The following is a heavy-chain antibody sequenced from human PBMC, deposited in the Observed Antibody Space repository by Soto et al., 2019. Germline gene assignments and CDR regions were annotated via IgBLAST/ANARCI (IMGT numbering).Heavy chain of an antibody. Sequence: SETLSLTCTVSGGSISIGGYYWSWIRQHPGKGLEWIGYIHYSGRTHNNPSLKSRATLSVDTSKNQFSLKLSSVTAADTALYYCARDYYGSGTYAGWFDPWGLGTLVTVS. CDR3: ARDYYGSGTYAGWFDP. CDR1: GGSISIGGYY. CDR2: IHYSGRT. J-gene: IGHJ5*02. V-gene: IGHV4-31*03. D-gene: IGHD3-10*01.